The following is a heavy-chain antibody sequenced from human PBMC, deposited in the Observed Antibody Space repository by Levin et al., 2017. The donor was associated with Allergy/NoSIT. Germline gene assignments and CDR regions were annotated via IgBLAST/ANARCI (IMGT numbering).Heavy chain of an antibody. V-gene: IGHV1-69*13. CDR3: ARGFYESRGPFDS. CDR2: IIPFFRTP. J-gene: IGHJ4*02. CDR1: GGTFSSHP. Sequence: RASVKVSCKASGGTFSSHPTSWVRQAPGKGLEWMGGIIPFFRTPDYAQEFQGRVTITADESTSTAYLELSSLRPEDTAIYYCARGFYESRGPFDSWGPGTQVTVSS. D-gene: IGHD3-22*01.